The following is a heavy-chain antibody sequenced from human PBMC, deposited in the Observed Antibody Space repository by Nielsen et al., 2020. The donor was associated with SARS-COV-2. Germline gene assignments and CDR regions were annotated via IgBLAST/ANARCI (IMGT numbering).Heavy chain of an antibody. J-gene: IGHJ6*02. CDR3: AVATIVAYPYYGMDV. CDR2: IYSFGTT. V-gene: IGHV3-53*04. Sequence: ETLSLTCAASGFTVSSNYMSWVRQAPGKGLEWVSVIYSFGTTYYADSVKGRFTISRHISKNMLYLQMSSLRAEDTAVYYCAVATIVAYPYYGMDVWGQGTTVTVSS. D-gene: IGHD5-24*01. CDR1: GFTVSSNY.